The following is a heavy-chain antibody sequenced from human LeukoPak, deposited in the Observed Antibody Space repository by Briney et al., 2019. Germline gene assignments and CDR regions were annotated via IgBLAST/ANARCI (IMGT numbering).Heavy chain of an antibody. CDR1: GGSFSGYY. CDR3: ARRGGKWTYGSGSYFDY. V-gene: IGHV4-34*01. Sequence: PSETLSLTCAVYGGSFSGYYWSWIRQPPGKGLEWIGEINHSGSTNYNPSLKSRVTISVDTSKNQFSLKLSSVTAADTAVYYCARRGGKWTYGSGSYFDYWGQGTLVTVSS. J-gene: IGHJ4*02. CDR2: INHSGST. D-gene: IGHD3-10*01.